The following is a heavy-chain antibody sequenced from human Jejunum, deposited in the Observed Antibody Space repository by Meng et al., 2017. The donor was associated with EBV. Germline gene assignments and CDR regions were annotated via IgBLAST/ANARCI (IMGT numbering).Heavy chain of an antibody. J-gene: IGHJ4*02. V-gene: IGHV3-74*01. D-gene: IGHD6-25*01. CDR3: SRDLVGSADD. CDR1: GFTFSSYW. Sequence: EVQLVEYGGALVKPWGSLRLSCAASGFTFSSYWMHWVRQAPGKGLVWVSRINEDGRITTYADSVKGRFTISRDNTKNTLYLQMNSLRAEDTAVYFCSRDLVGSADDWGQGTLVTVSS. CDR2: INEDGRIT.